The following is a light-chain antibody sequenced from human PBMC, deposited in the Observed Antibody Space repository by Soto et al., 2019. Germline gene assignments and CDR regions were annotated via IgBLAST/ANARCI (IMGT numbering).Light chain of an antibody. Sequence: ETVLTQSPGTLSLSPGERATLFCRASQRISNNFLAWYQQIPGQAPSLLIFGASSRATGIPDRFSGSGSGTEFTLTIDRLEPEDFAVYYCQQRSNWPRTFGQGTKVEI. J-gene: IGKJ2*01. CDR1: QRISNNF. CDR3: QQRSNWPRT. V-gene: IGKV3D-20*02. CDR2: GAS.